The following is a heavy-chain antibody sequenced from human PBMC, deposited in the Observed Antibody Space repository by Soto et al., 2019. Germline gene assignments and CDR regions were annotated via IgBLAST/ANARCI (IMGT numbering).Heavy chain of an antibody. CDR2: IYNDGST. CDR3: VREFSKRAGS. Sequence: EVQLVESGGGLVQPGGSLRLSCAASGFTVRSDYMSWVRQAPGKGLEWVSGIYNDGSTYYADSVKGRFSISRDDSKNTLFLQMSSLRAEDTAMYYCVREFSKRAGSWGQGTLVTVSS. J-gene: IGHJ5*02. D-gene: IGHD6-13*01. V-gene: IGHV3-66*01. CDR1: GFTVRSDY.